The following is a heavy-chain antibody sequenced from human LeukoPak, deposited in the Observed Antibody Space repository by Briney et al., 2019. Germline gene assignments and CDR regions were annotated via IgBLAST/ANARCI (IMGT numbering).Heavy chain of an antibody. J-gene: IGHJ6*03. D-gene: IGHD3-22*01. Sequence: SVKVSCKASGGTFSSYAISWVRQAPGQGLEWMGGIIPIFGTANYAQKFQGRVTITTDESTSTAYMELSSLRSEDTAVYYCARGNGYDSSGYYLGVYYYMDVWGKGTTVTVSS. CDR3: ARGNGYDSSGYYLGVYYYMDV. CDR1: GGTFSSYA. V-gene: IGHV1-69*05. CDR2: IIPIFGTA.